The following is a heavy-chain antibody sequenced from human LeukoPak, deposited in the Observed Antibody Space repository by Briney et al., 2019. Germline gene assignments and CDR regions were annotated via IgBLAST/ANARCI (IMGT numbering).Heavy chain of an antibody. CDR1: GFTFSSYA. D-gene: IGHD1-7*01. Sequence: GGSLRLSCAASGFTFSSYAMSWVRQAPGKGLEWVSAISGSGGSTYYADSVKGRFTISRDNSKNTLYLQMNSLRAEDTAVYYCAIRRNYGDAFDIWDQGTMVTVSS. CDR2: ISGSGGST. CDR3: AIRRNYGDAFDI. J-gene: IGHJ3*02. V-gene: IGHV3-23*01.